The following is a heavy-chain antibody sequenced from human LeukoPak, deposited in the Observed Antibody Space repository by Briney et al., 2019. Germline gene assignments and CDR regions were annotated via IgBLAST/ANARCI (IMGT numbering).Heavy chain of an antibody. J-gene: IGHJ3*02. CDR3: AYLVIATRQNAFDI. Sequence: SVKVSCKASGGTFSSYAISWVRQAPGQGLEWMGGIIPIFGTANYAQKFQGRVTITADESTSTAYMELSSLRSEDTVVYYCAYLVIATRQNAFDIWGQGTMVTVSS. D-gene: IGHD2-21*01. CDR1: GGTFSSYA. CDR2: IIPIFGTA. V-gene: IGHV1-69*13.